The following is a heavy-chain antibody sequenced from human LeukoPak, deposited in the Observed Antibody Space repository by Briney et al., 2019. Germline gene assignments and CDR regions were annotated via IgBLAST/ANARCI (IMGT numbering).Heavy chain of an antibody. CDR1: GYTFTCYY. V-gene: IGHV1-2*02. Sequence: GASVKVSCKASGYTFTCYYMHWVRQAPGQGLEWMGWINPNSGGTNYAQKFQGRVTMTRDTSISTAYMELSRLRSDDTAVYYCAREGYYYGSGSSYRSGAFDIWGQGTMVTVSS. CDR3: AREGYYYGSGSSYRSGAFDI. CDR2: INPNSGGT. D-gene: IGHD3-10*01. J-gene: IGHJ3*02.